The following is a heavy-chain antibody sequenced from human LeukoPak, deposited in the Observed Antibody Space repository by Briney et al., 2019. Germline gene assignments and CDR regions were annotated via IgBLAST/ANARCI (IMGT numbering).Heavy chain of an antibody. CDR3: TRDPPYYYGSGSYFDY. V-gene: IGHV3-49*04. D-gene: IGHD3-10*01. J-gene: IGHJ4*02. CDR2: IRSKAYGGTT. CDR1: GFTFGDYA. Sequence: HPGGSLRLSCTASGFTFGDYAMSWVRLAPGKGLEWVGFIRSKAYGGTTEYAASVKGRFTISRDDSKSIAYLQMNSLKTEDTAVYYCTRDPPYYYGSGSYFDYWGQGTLVTVSS.